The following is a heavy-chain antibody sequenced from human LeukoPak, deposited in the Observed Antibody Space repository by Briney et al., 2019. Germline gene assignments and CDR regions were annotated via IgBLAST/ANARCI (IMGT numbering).Heavy chain of an antibody. J-gene: IGHJ4*02. Sequence: PGGSLRLSCAASGFTFSSYGMSWVRQAPGKGLEWVSAISGGGGSTYYADSVKGRFTISRDNSKNTLYLQMNSLRAEDTAVYYCAKGGYDLRGLFDYWGQGTLVTVSS. CDR3: AKGGYDLRGLFDY. V-gene: IGHV3-23*01. D-gene: IGHD5-12*01. CDR2: ISGGGGST. CDR1: GFTFSSYG.